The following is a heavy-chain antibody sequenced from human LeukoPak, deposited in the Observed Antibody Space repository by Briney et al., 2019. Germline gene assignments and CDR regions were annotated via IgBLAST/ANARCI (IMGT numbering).Heavy chain of an antibody. V-gene: IGHV1-18*01. CDR2: ISAYNGNT. D-gene: IGHD3-3*01. Sequence: ASVKVSCKASGYTFTSYGISWVRQAPGQGLEWMGWISAYNGNTNYAQKLQGNFTMPTHTSTSTAYMELRSLRSDDTAVYYCARVPIRGYDFWSGYSDYYYYMDVWGKGTTVTVSS. CDR3: ARVPIRGYDFWSGYSDYYYYMDV. J-gene: IGHJ6*03. CDR1: GYTFTSYG.